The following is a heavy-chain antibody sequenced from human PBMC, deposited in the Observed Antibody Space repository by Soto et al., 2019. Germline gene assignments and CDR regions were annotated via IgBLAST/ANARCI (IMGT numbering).Heavy chain of an antibody. CDR3: ARGVTIFGVVAYFDY. D-gene: IGHD3-3*01. Sequence: SETLSLTCAVYGGSFSGYYWSWIRQPPGKGLEWIGYIYYSGSTNYNPSLKSRVTISVDTSKNQFSLKLSSVTAADTAVYYCARGVTIFGVVAYFDYWGQGTLVTVSS. J-gene: IGHJ4*02. V-gene: IGHV4-59*01. CDR1: GGSFSGYY. CDR2: IYYSGST.